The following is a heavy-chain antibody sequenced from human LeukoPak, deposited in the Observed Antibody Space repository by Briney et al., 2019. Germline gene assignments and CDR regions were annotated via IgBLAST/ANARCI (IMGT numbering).Heavy chain of an antibody. Sequence: GGSLRLSCAASGFTSSSFWMSWVRQAPGKRLEWVANIRQDGSEKYYVDSVKGRFTISRDNAKNSLYLQMNSLRAEDTAVYYCARGGGYCSGTSCPPIFDYWGQGTLVTVSS. CDR2: IRQDGSEK. CDR3: ARGGGYCSGTSCPPIFDY. D-gene: IGHD2-2*01. V-gene: IGHV3-7*05. CDR1: GFTSSSFW. J-gene: IGHJ4*02.